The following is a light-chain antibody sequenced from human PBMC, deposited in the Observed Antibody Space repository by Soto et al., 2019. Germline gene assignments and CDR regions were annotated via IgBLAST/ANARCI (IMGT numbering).Light chain of an antibody. CDR3: QQTFRPPRT. CDR1: QSISSY. V-gene: IGKV1-39*01. J-gene: IGKJ4*01. Sequence: DIQVTQSPSSLSASVGDRLTITCRASQSISSYLNWYQQKPGEAPKLLIYAAFSLNSGVPSRFSGSGAGTDFTLTIRSLQPEDFATYYCQQTFRPPRTFGGGTRWIS. CDR2: AAF.